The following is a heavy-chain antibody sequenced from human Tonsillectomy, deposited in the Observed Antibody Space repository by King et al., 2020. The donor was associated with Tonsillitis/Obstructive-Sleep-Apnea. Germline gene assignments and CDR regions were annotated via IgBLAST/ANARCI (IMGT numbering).Heavy chain of an antibody. D-gene: IGHD2-2*01. CDR3: ARVGYCSSTSCLDNFDY. Sequence: QLVQSGAEVKKPGASVKVSCKASGYTFTSYDINWVRQATGQGLEWMGWMNPNSGNTGYAQKFQGRVTMTRNTSISTAYMELSSLRSEDTAVYYCARVGYCSSTSCLDNFDYWGQGTLVIVSS. J-gene: IGHJ4*02. V-gene: IGHV1-8*01. CDR1: GYTFTSYD. CDR2: MNPNSGNT.